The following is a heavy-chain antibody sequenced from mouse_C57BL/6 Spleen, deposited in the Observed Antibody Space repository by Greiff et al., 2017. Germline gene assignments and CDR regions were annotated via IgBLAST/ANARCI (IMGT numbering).Heavy chain of an antibody. CDR2: ISDGGSYT. Sequence: EVQLVESGGGLVKPGGSLKLSCAASGFTFSSYAMSWVRQTPEKRLEWVATISDGGSYTYYPDNVKGRFTISRDNAKNNLYLQMSHLKSEDTAMYYCAREGIYYGNPFAYWGQGTLVTVSA. CDR1: GFTFSSYA. V-gene: IGHV5-4*01. CDR3: AREGIYYGNPFAY. D-gene: IGHD2-1*01. J-gene: IGHJ3*01.